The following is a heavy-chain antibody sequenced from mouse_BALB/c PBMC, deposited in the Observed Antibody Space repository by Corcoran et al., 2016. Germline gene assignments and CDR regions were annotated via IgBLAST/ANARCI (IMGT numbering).Heavy chain of an antibody. J-gene: IGHJ3*01. Sequence: QIQLVQSGPELKKPGETVKISCKASGYTFTNYGMNWVKQAPGKGLKWMGWINTYTGEPTYADDFKGRFAFSLETSASTAYLQINNLKNEDMATYFCARVSYDGYYGAYWGQGTLVTVSA. CDR1: GYTFTNYG. V-gene: IGHV9-1*02. CDR3: ARVSYDGYYGAY. D-gene: IGHD2-3*01. CDR2: INTYTGEP.